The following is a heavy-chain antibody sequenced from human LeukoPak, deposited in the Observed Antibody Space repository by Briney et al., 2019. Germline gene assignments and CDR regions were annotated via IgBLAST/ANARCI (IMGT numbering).Heavy chain of an antibody. D-gene: IGHD6-19*01. CDR3: ARAIMRIAVAQRGY. CDR1: GYTFTGYS. CDR2: INPNSGGT. J-gene: IGHJ4*02. Sequence: GASVKVSCKASGYTFTGYSMHWVRQAPGQGLEWMGWINPNSGGTNYAQKFQGRVTMTRDTSISTAYMELSRLRSDDTAVYYCARAIMRIAVAQRGYWGQGTLVTVPS. V-gene: IGHV1-2*02.